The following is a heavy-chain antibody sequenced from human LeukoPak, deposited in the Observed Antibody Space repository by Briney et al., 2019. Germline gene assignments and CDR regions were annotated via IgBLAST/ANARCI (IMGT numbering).Heavy chain of an antibody. Sequence: ASVKVSCKASGDTFINDYIHWVRQAPGQGLEWMGVSNPGGGATTYAQEFQGRVTMTRDMSTSTVYMELRSLRSADTAVYYCARGNDGWPHYYYYFMDVWGKGTTVTVSS. CDR1: GDTFINDY. CDR3: ARGNDGWPHYYYYFMDV. CDR2: SNPGGGAT. V-gene: IGHV1-46*01. J-gene: IGHJ6*03. D-gene: IGHD1-1*01.